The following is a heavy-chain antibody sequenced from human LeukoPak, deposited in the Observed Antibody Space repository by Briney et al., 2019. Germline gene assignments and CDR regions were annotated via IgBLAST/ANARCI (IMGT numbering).Heavy chain of an antibody. CDR1: GGSISSSSYY. CDR3: ARHSRYGLYYFDY. Sequence: SETLSLTCTVSGGSISSSSYYWGWIRQPPGTGLEWIVSLIYSGSTYYDPSLKSRVTISVDTSKNQFSLKVTSVTAADTAVYYCARHSRYGLYYFDYWGQGTLVTVSS. J-gene: IGHJ4*02. D-gene: IGHD5-18*01. CDR2: LIYSGST. V-gene: IGHV4-39*01.